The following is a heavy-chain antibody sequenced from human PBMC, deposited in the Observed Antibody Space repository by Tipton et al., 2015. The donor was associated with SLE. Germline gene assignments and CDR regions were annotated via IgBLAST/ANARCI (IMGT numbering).Heavy chain of an antibody. Sequence: TLSLTCSVSGASISSSTYYWGWIRQSPGKGLEWIGSSYYTANTYFNPSLRSRVTISVDTSKNRFSLELTFVTAADTAVYYCARLSYYGDYFDYWGQGSLVTVSS. D-gene: IGHD4-17*01. CDR1: GASISSSTYY. V-gene: IGHV4-39*07. J-gene: IGHJ4*02. CDR3: ARLSYYGDYFDY. CDR2: SYYTANT.